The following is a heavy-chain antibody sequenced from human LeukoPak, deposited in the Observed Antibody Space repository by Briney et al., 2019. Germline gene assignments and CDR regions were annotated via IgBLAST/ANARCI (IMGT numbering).Heavy chain of an antibody. J-gene: IGHJ2*01. Sequence: GGSLRLSCAASGFTVSSNYMSWVRQAPEKGLEWVSIIYSGGSTYYADSVKGRFTISRDNSKNTLYLQMNSLRAEDTAVYYCARIGYDSSGYRPPYWYFDLWGRGTLVTVSS. CDR2: IYSGGST. CDR3: ARIGYDSSGYRPPYWYFDL. V-gene: IGHV3-53*01. CDR1: GFTVSSNY. D-gene: IGHD3-22*01.